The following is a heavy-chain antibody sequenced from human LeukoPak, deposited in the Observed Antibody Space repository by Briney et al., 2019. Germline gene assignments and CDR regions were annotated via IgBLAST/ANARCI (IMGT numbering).Heavy chain of an antibody. CDR3: AREGASSSLYLYFY. Sequence: ASVKVSCKDSGYTFTGYYMHWVRQAPGQGLEWMGWINPNSGGTNYAQKFQGRVTMTRGTSISTAYMELSRLRSDDTAVYYCAREGASSSLYLYFYWGQGTLVTVSS. CDR2: INPNSGGT. J-gene: IGHJ4*02. D-gene: IGHD6-13*01. V-gene: IGHV1-2*02. CDR1: GYTFTGYY.